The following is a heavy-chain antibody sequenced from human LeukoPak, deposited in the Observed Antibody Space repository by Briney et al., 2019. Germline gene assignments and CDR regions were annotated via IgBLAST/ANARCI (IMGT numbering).Heavy chain of an antibody. Sequence: PGGSLRLSRAVSRFTFNKYYMHWVRQAPGKGLVWVSRSNSDGSNTNYADSVKGRFTISRENSKNTLYLQMNSLRAEDTAVYYCAKDRGSSGWYYFDYWGQGTLVTVSS. CDR3: AKDRGSSGWYYFDY. CDR1: RFTFNKYY. D-gene: IGHD6-19*01. CDR2: SNSDGSNT. J-gene: IGHJ4*02. V-gene: IGHV3-74*01.